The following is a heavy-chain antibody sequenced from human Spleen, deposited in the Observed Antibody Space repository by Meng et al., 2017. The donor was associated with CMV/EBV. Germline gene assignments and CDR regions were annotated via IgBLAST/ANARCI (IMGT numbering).Heavy chain of an antibody. CDR2: INPNTGGT. Sequence: SEYTFTGHYIHWVRQAPGQGLEWMGWINPNTGGTSSAQKFQGRVTMTRDTSISTAYMELSGLKPDDTAVYYCARVIQSLPQYNWFDPWGQGTLVTVSS. CDR1: EYTFTGHY. CDR3: ARVIQSLPQYNWFDP. V-gene: IGHV1-2*02. J-gene: IGHJ5*02.